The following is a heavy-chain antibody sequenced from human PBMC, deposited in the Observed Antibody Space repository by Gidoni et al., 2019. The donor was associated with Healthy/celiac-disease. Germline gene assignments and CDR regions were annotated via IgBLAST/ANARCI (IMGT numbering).Heavy chain of an antibody. D-gene: IGHD4-17*01. CDR3: ARGAVPDY. J-gene: IGHJ4*02. Sequence: VQLVQSGAEVKKPGAAVKGSCKGSGYTFTGYYMHWVRQAPGQGLEWRGRINPNSGGTNYAQKFQGRVTITRDTSISTAYMDLSRLRSDDTAVYYCARGAVPDYWGQGTLVTVSS. V-gene: IGHV1-2*06. CDR1: GYTFTGYY. CDR2: INPNSGGT.